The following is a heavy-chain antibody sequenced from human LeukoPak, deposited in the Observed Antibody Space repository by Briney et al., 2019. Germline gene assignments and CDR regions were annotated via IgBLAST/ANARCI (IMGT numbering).Heavy chain of an antibody. CDR1: GFTFSSYG. CDR2: ISYDGSNK. D-gene: IGHD2-15*01. V-gene: IGHV3-30*18. CDR3: AKDQKLQPFHY. J-gene: IGHJ4*02. Sequence: PGRSLRLSCAASGFTFSSYGMHWVRQAPGKGLEWVAVISYDGSNKYYADSVKGRFTISRDNSKNTLYLQMNSLRAEDTAVYYCAKDQKLQPFHYWGQGTLVTVSS.